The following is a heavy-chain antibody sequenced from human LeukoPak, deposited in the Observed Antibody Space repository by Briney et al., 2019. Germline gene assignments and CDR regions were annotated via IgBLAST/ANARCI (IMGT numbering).Heavy chain of an antibody. CDR3: AKDGGSMCPVVVPAAIRFVDY. D-gene: IGHD2-2*02. CDR1: GFTFSSYA. V-gene: IGHV3-23*01. J-gene: IGHJ4*02. CDR2: ISSSGGST. Sequence: PGGSLRLSCAASGFTFSSYAMSWVRQAPGKGLEWVSAISSSGGSTYYADSVKGRFTISRDNSKNTLYLQMNSLRAEDTAVYYCAKDGGSMCPVVVPAAIRFVDYWGQGTLVTVSS.